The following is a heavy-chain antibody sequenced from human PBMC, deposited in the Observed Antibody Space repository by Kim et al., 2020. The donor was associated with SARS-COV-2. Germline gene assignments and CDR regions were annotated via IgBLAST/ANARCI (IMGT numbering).Heavy chain of an antibody. Sequence: SETLSLTCAVSGGSFSGYYWSWIRQPPGKGLEWIGYIYHSGSTNYNPSLKSRVTISVDTSKNQFSLKLSSVTAADTAVYYCARGARRFTLFGDV. CDR2: IYHSGST. CDR1: GGSFSGYY. V-gene: IGHV4-34*01. J-gene: IGHJ6*01. CDR3: ARGARRFTLFGDV. D-gene: IGHD3-3*01.